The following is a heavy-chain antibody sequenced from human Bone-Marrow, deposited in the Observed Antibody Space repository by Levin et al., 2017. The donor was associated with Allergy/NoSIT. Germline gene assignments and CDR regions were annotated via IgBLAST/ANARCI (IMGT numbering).Heavy chain of an antibody. CDR2: ISGGGGNT. D-gene: IGHD6-25*01. V-gene: IGHV3-23*01. J-gene: IGHJ2*01. CDR3: VKRGSGYYWYFDL. Sequence: GESLKISCAASGFTFSDYAMSWVRQAPGKGLEWVSSISGGGGNTYYADSVKGRFIISRDKSKNMLYLQMNSLRVDDTAVYYCVKRGSGYYWYFDLWGRATLVFVSS. CDR1: GFTFSDYA.